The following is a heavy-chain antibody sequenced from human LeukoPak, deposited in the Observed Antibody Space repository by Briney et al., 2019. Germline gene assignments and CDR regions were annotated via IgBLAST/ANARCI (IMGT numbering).Heavy chain of an antibody. CDR2: ISAYNGNT. CDR3: ARDHGNYDFWSGYYTIPLDY. D-gene: IGHD3-3*01. CDR1: GYTFTSYG. J-gene: IGHJ4*02. Sequence: ASVKVSCKASGYTFTSYGISWVRQAPGQGLEWMGWISAYNGNTNYAQKLQGRVTVTTDTSTSTAYMELRSLRSDDTAVYYCARDHGNYDFWSGYYTIPLDYWGQGTLVTVSS. V-gene: IGHV1-18*01.